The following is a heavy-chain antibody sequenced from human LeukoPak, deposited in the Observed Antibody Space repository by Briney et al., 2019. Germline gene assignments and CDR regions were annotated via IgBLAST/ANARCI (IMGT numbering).Heavy chain of an antibody. V-gene: IGHV3-15*07. J-gene: IGHJ3*02. CDR1: GFSFSNAW. CDR3: TRGDYYDSSAYLKALDI. CDR2: LKSRADGGTT. D-gene: IGHD3-22*01. Sequence: GGSLRLSCAASGFSFSNAWMNWVRQAPGKGLEWVGRLKSRADGGTTDYAAPVKGRFTILRDDSQTTLYLQMNSLKTEDTAVYYCTRGDYYDSSAYLKALDIWGQGTMVTVSS.